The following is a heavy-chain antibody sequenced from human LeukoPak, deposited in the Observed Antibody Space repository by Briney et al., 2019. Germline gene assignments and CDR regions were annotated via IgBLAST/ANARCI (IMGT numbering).Heavy chain of an antibody. CDR3: ARDPCHGALDY. CDR2: IKQDGTEE. J-gene: IGHJ4*02. V-gene: IGHV3-7*03. CDR1: GFTFSSSW. Sequence: GGSLRLSCVASGFTFSSSWMSWVRRAPGKGLEWVANIKQDGTEEYYVDSVRGRFSISKNNAKNSLYLQMNSLRAEDTAVYYCARDPCHGALDYWGQGALVTVSS. D-gene: IGHD2-2*01.